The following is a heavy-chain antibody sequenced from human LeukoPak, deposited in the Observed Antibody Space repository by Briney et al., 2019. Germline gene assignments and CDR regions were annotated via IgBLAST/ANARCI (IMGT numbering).Heavy chain of an antibody. CDR2: TNPSTGGT. CDR3: ARGGAFCSITTCHEFDH. Sequence: ASVKVSCKTSGSTFTGSYLHWVRQVPGQGLEWMGWTNPSTGGTKSAQQFEGRVTMTRDTSNTTGYLELRSLRLDGTATYYCARGGAFCSITTCHEFDHWGQGTLVIVSS. J-gene: IGHJ4*02. D-gene: IGHD2-2*01. CDR1: GSTFTGSY. V-gene: IGHV1-2*02.